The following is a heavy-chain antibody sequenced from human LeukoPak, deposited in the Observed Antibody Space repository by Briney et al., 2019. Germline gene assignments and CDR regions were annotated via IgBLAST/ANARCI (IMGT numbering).Heavy chain of an antibody. Sequence: SETLSLTCTVSGGSISSYYWSWIRQPPGKGLEWIGYIYYSGSTNYNPSLKSRVTISVDTSKNQFSLKLSSVTAADTAVYYCARTRGYSYDPSLDFDYWGQGTLVTVSS. D-gene: IGHD5-18*01. CDR2: IYYSGST. J-gene: IGHJ4*02. CDR3: ARTRGYSYDPSLDFDY. V-gene: IGHV4-59*01. CDR1: GGSISSYY.